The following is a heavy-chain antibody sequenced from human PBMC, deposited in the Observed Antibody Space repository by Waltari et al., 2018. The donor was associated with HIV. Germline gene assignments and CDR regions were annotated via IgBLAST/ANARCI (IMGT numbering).Heavy chain of an antibody. D-gene: IGHD3-9*01. CDR3: ARDTLNFYFGLDL. J-gene: IGHJ6*02. Sequence: EEKLVEAGGGDVLQPGGSLRLSCVGSGFTFSRYARNWVRQAPGKGLEWIAYISSESTNIQYADSVKGRFTVSRDNAKESLYLQMNSLRDGDTAVYYCARDTLNFYFGLDLWGQGTTVTVSS. CDR1: GFTFSRYA. V-gene: IGHV3-48*02. CDR2: ISSESTNI.